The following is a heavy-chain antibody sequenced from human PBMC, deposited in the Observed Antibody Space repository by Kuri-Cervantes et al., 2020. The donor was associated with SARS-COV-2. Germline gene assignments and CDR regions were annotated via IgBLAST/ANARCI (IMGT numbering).Heavy chain of an antibody. CDR2: INHSGST. CDR3: QLVVTAIDFDY. CDR1: GGSFSGYY. J-gene: IGHJ4*02. D-gene: IGHD2-21*02. V-gene: IGHV4-34*01. Sequence: SETLSLTCAVYGGSFSGYYWSWTRQPPGKGLEWIGEINHSGSTNYNPSLKSRVTIPVDTSKNQFSLKLSSVTAADTAVYYCQLVVTAIDFDYWGQGTLVTVSS.